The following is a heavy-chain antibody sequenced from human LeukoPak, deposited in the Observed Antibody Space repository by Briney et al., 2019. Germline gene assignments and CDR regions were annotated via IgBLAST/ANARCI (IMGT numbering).Heavy chain of an antibody. V-gene: IGHV3-23*01. CDR3: GRYYVMDV. Sequence: PGGSLRLSCAASGFTFSTYVMNWVRQAPGKGLEWVSTISDSGGSTYYADSVKGRFTISRDDSKSTLYLQMNSLRAEDTAVYYCGRYYVMDVWGQGTSVTVPS. CDR1: GFTFSTYV. CDR2: ISDSGGST. J-gene: IGHJ6*02.